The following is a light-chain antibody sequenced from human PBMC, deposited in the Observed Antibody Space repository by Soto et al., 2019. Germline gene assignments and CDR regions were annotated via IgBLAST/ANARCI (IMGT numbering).Light chain of an antibody. Sequence: QSALTQPASVSGSPGQSITISCTGTSSDVGGYDYVSWYQLHPGKAPKLMVFEVSNRPSGVSYRFSGSKSGITASLTISGLQAEDEADYFCSSYSISTAYLFGTGTKLIVL. CDR2: EVS. CDR3: SSYSISTAYL. V-gene: IGLV2-14*01. J-gene: IGLJ1*01. CDR1: SSDVGGYDY.